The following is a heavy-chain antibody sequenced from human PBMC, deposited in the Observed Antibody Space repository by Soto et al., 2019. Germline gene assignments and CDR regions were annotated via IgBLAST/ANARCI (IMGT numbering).Heavy chain of an antibody. V-gene: IGHV3-74*01. D-gene: IGHD6-13*01. CDR3: LTAAPLPGDAFHS. Sequence: EVQLVESGGGLVQPGGSLRLSCAASGFTFSRYWMHWVRQVPGRGLVWVSRISTDGSTSAYADAVKGRFTISRDNAKNTLYLQMNSLRADDTAVYYCLTAAPLPGDAFHSWGQGTMMPLSS. J-gene: IGHJ3*02. CDR1: GFTFSRYW. CDR2: ISTDGSTS.